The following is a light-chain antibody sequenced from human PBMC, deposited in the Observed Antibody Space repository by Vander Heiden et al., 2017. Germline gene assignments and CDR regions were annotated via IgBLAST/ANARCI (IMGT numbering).Light chain of an antibody. CDR2: DAS. J-gene: IGKJ2*01. CDR3: QQRNSWPRT. V-gene: IGKV3-11*01. CDR1: QSISAD. Sequence: DIALTQSPATLSLSPEERATLSCRASQSISADLAWYQQKPGQAPRLLIYDASNRATGIPARFSGSGSGTDFTLTISNLEPEDFAVYYCQQRNSWPRTFGQGTKVEI.